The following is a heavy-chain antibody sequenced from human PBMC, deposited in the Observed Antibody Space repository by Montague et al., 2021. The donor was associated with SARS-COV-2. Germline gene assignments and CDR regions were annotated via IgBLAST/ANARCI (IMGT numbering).Heavy chain of an antibody. CDR1: GGSIAGYY. CDR3: ARTPGQIAGDAFDI. D-gene: IGHD2-21*01. CDR2: IYYSGST. V-gene: IGHV4-59*01. Sequence: SETLSLTCGVSGGSIAGYYWSWIRQPPRKGLEWIGYIYYSGSTNYNPSLKSRVTISVDTSKNQFSLKLSSVTAADTAVYYCARTPGQIAGDAFDIWGQGTMVTVSS. J-gene: IGHJ3*02.